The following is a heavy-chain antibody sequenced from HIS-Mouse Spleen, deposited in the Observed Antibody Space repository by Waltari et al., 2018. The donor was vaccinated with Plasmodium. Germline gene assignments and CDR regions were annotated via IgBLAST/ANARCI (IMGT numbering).Heavy chain of an antibody. CDR1: GFTFSSFG. V-gene: IGHV3-30*18. CDR3: AKDRRSSSWYVDY. Sequence: QVQLVESGGGVVQPGRSLRLSCAASGFTFSSFGMHWVRQAPGKGLEWVAVISYDGSNGYYADSVNSRFTISRENSKNTLYLQMNSLRAEDTAVYYCAKDRRSSSWYVDYWGQGTLVTVSS. CDR2: ISYDGSNG. J-gene: IGHJ4*02. D-gene: IGHD6-13*01.